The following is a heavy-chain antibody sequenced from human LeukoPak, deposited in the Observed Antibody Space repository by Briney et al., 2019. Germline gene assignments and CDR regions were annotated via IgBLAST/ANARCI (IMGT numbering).Heavy chain of an antibody. J-gene: IGHJ3*02. Sequence: ASVKVSCKASGYTFINYGITWVRQAPGQGLEWMGWINTYNGNTNYEQRLQGRVTMTTDTSTNTAYMELRGLRSEDTAVYYCARDQGDLFGVATYAFDIWGQGTMVTVSS. CDR3: ARDQGDLFGVATYAFDI. CDR1: GYTFINYG. V-gene: IGHV1-18*01. CDR2: INTYNGNT. D-gene: IGHD3-3*01.